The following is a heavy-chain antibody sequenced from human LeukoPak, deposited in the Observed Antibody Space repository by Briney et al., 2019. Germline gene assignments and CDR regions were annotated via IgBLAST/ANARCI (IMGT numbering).Heavy chain of an antibody. V-gene: IGHV3-7*03. Sequence: PGGSLRLSCAASGFTFSNYWMSGVRQAPGKELEWVANIKQDGSEIYYVDSVKGRFTISRDNAKNSLYLQMNSLRAEDTAVYYCARYDSSGYYKYYFEYWGQGTLVTVSS. CDR3: ARYDSSGYYKYYFEY. J-gene: IGHJ4*02. CDR1: GFTFSNYW. CDR2: IKQDGSEI. D-gene: IGHD3-22*01.